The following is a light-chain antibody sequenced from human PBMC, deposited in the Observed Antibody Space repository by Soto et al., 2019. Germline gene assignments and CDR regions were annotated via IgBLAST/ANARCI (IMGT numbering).Light chain of an antibody. Sequence: QSALTRPASVSGAPGQSITISCTGTDSDVGGFNYVSWYQQYPGKAPKLMIYDVSDRPSGVSNRFSGSKSGNTASLTISGLQAEDEADYYCSSYTAYTTYVFGTGTKVTVL. CDR1: DSDVGGFNY. CDR2: DVS. V-gene: IGLV2-14*03. J-gene: IGLJ1*01. CDR3: SSYTAYTTYV.